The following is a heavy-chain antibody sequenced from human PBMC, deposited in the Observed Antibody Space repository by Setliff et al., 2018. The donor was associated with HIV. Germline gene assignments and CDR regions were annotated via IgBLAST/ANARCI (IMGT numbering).Heavy chain of an antibody. Sequence: SETLSLTCTVSGVSISNYYWSWIRQPPGKGLEWIGYMYYSGNTNYNPSLKSRVTISVDTSKSQFSLKLDSVTAADTAVYYCARDQSDWFYWGQGTLVTVSS. CDR3: ARDQSDWFY. V-gene: IGHV4-59*01. CDR1: GVSISNYY. J-gene: IGHJ4*02. CDR2: MYYSGNT. D-gene: IGHD3-3*01.